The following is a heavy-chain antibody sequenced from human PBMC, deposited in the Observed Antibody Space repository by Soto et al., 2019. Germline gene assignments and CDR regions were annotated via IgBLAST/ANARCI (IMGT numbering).Heavy chain of an antibody. CDR1: GDSISSRSYY. J-gene: IGHJ4*02. Sequence: SETLSLTCTVTGDSISSRSYYWGWIRQPPGKGLEWIGSIYYSGSTYTNPSLRRRVSMSIDTSKDQFSLKLKSVTAADTALYFCARQRTSVVTQASFDVWCPGSLVTVSA. CDR3: ARQRTSVVTQASFDV. V-gene: IGHV4-39*01. CDR2: IYYSGST. D-gene: IGHD2-21*02.